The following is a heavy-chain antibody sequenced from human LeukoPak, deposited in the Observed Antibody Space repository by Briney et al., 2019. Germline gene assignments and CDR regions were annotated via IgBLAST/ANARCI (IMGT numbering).Heavy chain of an antibody. V-gene: IGHV1-58*01. CDR1: GFTFTSSA. CDR3: ARVKEQWLVRQVWFDP. D-gene: IGHD6-19*01. Sequence: ASVKVSCKASGFTFTSSAVQWVRQARGQRLEWIGWIVVGSGNTNYAQKFQERVTITRDMSTSTAYMELRSLRSDDTAVYYCARVKEQWLVRQVWFDPWGQGTLVTVSS. J-gene: IGHJ5*02. CDR2: IVVGSGNT.